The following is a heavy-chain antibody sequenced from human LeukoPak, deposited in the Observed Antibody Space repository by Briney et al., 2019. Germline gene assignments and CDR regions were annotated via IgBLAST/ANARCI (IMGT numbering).Heavy chain of an antibody. CDR1: GFSLSTSGVG. Sequence: SGPTLVKPTQTLTLTCTFSGFSLSTSGVGVGWIRQPPGKALEWLALIYWDDDKRYSPSLKSRLTITKDTSKNQAVLTMTNMDPVDTATYYCAHRHYGDYVVDYWGQGTLVTVSS. V-gene: IGHV2-5*02. CDR2: IYWDDDK. D-gene: IGHD4-17*01. CDR3: AHRHYGDYVVDY. J-gene: IGHJ4*02.